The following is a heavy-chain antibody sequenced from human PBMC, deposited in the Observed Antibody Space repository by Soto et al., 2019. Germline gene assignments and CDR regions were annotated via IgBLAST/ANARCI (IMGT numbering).Heavy chain of an antibody. Sequence: PSETLSLTCTVSGGSLRSGSDYWSWILQPPGKGLEWIGYIYHGGATTYNASLKSRVTISVDTSKNQVVLTMTNMDPVDTATYYCAHRPSGWYLFDYWGQGTLVTVSS. J-gene: IGHJ4*02. CDR2: IYHGGAT. CDR3: AHRPSGWYLFDY. D-gene: IGHD6-19*01. V-gene: IGHV4-61*01. CDR1: GGSLRSGSDY.